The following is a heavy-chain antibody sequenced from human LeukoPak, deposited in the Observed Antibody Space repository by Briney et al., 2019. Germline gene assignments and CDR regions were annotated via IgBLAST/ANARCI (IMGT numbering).Heavy chain of an antibody. J-gene: IGHJ3*02. CDR2: FDPEDGET. CDR1: GYTLTELS. CDR3: ARGTKRWLQPAAFDI. D-gene: IGHD5-24*01. V-gene: IGHV1-24*01. Sequence: ASVKVSCKVSGYTLTELSMHWVRQAPGKGLEWMGGFDPEDGETIYAQKFQGRVTITADKSTSTAYMELSSLRSEDTAVYYCARGTKRWLQPAAFDIWGQGTMVTVSS.